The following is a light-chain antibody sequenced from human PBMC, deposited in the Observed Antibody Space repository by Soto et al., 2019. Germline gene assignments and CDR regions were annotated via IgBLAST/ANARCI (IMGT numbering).Light chain of an antibody. J-gene: IGLJ1*01. CDR2: EVV. V-gene: IGLV2-8*01. Sequence: QSVLTKRASTSGSPGQSVTISCTGTNNDIGLYDFVYWYQHHPGKAPRLIIYEVVQRPSGVPDRLSGSKSGNTASLTVSGLQAADEDDYFCKSYAGRNTYVFGSGTKV. CDR1: NNDIGLYDF. CDR3: KSYAGRNTYV.